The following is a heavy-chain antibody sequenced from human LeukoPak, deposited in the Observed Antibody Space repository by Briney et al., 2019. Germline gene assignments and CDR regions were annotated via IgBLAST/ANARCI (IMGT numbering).Heavy chain of an antibody. V-gene: IGHV1-69*13. CDR2: IIPIFGTA. Sequence: ASVKVSCKASGGTFSRYAISWVRQAPGQGLEWMGGIIPIFGTANYAQKFQGRVTITADESTSTAYMELSSLRSEDTAVYYCAREFWTVTTGYYGMDVWGKGTTVTVSS. CDR3: AREFWTVTTGYYGMDV. CDR1: GGTFSRYA. D-gene: IGHD4-17*01. J-gene: IGHJ6*04.